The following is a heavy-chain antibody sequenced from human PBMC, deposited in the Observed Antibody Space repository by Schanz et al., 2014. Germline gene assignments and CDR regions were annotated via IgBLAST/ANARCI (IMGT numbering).Heavy chain of an antibody. Sequence: EVQLVESGGGLVQPGGSLRLSCVASGFTFSNYWMTWVGQAPGKGLEWVANIKQDESQKYYVDSVKGRFTISRYKAKSPLYLQMNSLRAGDTAVYDCARIGGSVFDYWGQGTLVTVSS. CDR2: IKQDESQK. CDR1: GFTFSNYW. V-gene: IGHV3-7*03. J-gene: IGHJ4*02. D-gene: IGHD3-10*01. CDR3: ARIGGSVFDY.